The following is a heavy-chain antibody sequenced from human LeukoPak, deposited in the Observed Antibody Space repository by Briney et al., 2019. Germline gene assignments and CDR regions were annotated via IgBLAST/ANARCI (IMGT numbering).Heavy chain of an antibody. CDR2: ISSSSSTI. D-gene: IGHD3-10*01. CDR3: ARDFGGSGSYPTYLDY. V-gene: IGHV3-48*01. Sequence: GGSLRLSCVASGFTFSSYSMNWVRQAPGKGLEWVSYISSSSSTIYYADSVKGRFTVSRDNAKNSLYLQMNSLRAEDTAVYYCARDFGGSGSYPTYLDYWGQGTLVTVSS. CDR1: GFTFSSYS. J-gene: IGHJ4*02.